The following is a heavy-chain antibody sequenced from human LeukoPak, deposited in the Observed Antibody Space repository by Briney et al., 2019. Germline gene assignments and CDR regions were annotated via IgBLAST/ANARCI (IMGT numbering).Heavy chain of an antibody. CDR2: MYYSGNT. Sequence: SETLSLTCTVSGDAITGSSYYWGWIRQSPGKGLEWIGSMYYSGNTYCNPSLESRVTMSADTSKNQFSLKLNSVSVADTAVYYCARQYFDRTGYYYFDYWGQGTLVIVSS. V-gene: IGHV4-39*01. J-gene: IGHJ4*02. CDR3: ARQYFDRTGYYYFDY. CDR1: GDAITGSSYY. D-gene: IGHD3-22*01.